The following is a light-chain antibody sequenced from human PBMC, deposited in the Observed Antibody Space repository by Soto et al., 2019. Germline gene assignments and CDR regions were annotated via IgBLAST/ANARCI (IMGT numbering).Light chain of an antibody. CDR1: QTISSW. J-gene: IGKJ1*01. CDR3: QYYNSYSEA. CDR2: KAS. V-gene: IGKV1-5*03. Sequence: DIQMTQSPSTLSGSVGDRVTITCRASQTISSWLAWYQQKPGKAPKLLIYKASTLKSGVPSRFSGSGSGTEFTLTISSLQPDDFVTYYCQYYNSYSEAFGQGTKVDIK.